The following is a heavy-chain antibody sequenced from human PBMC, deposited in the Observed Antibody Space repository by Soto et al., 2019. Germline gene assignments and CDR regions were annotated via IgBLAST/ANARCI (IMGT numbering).Heavy chain of an antibody. Sequence: SENLSITCAVPGGSINSSNWWSWVRQPPGKGLEWIGEIYHSGSTNYNPSLKSRVTISVDKSKNQFSLKLSSVTAADTAVYYCARDLTGVGNNCGQGTLVTVYS. CDR3: ARDLTGVGNN. D-gene: IGHD1-1*01. CDR2: IYHSGST. V-gene: IGHV4-4*02. J-gene: IGHJ4*02. CDR1: GGSINSSNW.